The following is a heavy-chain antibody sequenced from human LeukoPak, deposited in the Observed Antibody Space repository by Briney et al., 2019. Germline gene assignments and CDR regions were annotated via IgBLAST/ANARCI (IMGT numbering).Heavy chain of an antibody. Sequence: GGSLRLSCAASGFTFSDYYMSWIRQAPGKELEWVSYISSSGSTIYYADSVKGRFTISRDNAKNSLFLRMNSLRAEDTAVYYCARPYRDQLPDYWGQGTLVTVSS. D-gene: IGHD2-2*01. J-gene: IGHJ4*02. CDR3: ARPYRDQLPDY. CDR1: GFTFSDYY. CDR2: ISSSGSTI. V-gene: IGHV3-11*04.